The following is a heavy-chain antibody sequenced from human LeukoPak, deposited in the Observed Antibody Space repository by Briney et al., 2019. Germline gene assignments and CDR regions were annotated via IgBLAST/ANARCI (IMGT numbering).Heavy chain of an antibody. D-gene: IGHD6-19*01. Sequence: SVKVSCKASGGTFSSYATSWVRQAPGQGLEWMGGIIPIFGTANYAQKFQGRVTITADKSTSTAYMELSSLRSEDTAVYYCARATVAGTGVDIWGQGTMVTVSS. CDR2: IIPIFGTA. CDR3: ARATVAGTGVDI. CDR1: GGTFSSYA. V-gene: IGHV1-69*06. J-gene: IGHJ3*02.